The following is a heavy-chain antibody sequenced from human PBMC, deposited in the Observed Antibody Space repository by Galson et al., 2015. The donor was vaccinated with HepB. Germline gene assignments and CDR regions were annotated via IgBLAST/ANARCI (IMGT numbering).Heavy chain of an antibody. CDR3: ARGDYTGGYYYYYGMDV. CDR1: GCTFTSYA. V-gene: IGHV7-4-1*01. D-gene: IGHD4-11*01. J-gene: IGHJ6*02. CDR2: INTNTGNP. Sequence: SVKVSCKAPGCTFTSYAMNWVRQAPGQGLEWMGWINTNTGNPTYAQGFTGRFVFSLDTSVSTAYLQICSLKAEDTAVYYCARGDYTGGYYYYYGMDVWGQGTTVTVSS.